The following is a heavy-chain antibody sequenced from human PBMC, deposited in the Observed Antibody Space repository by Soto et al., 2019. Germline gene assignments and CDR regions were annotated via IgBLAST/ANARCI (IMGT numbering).Heavy chain of an antibody. J-gene: IGHJ3*02. CDR1: GYTFTSYG. Sequence: ASVRVSCKASGYTFTSYGISWVRQAPGQGLEWMGWISAYNGNTNYAQKLQGRVTMTTDTSTSTAYMELRSLRSDDTAVYYCATNSYGPMYDAFDIWGQGTMVTVSS. D-gene: IGHD5-18*01. CDR3: ATNSYGPMYDAFDI. CDR2: ISAYNGNT. V-gene: IGHV1-18*01.